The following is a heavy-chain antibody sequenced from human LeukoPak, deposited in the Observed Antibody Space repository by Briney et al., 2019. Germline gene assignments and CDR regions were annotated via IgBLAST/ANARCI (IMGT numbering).Heavy chain of an antibody. CDR1: GFTFSAST. CDR3: ARDRLPSDQDDFDY. Sequence: GGSLRLSCVASGFTFSASTMHWVRQAPGKGLEWVAVLSYDGFTQYYADSVKGRFTISRDNSKNTLYLQMNSLRPEDTAVYHCARDRLPSDQDDFDYWGQGTLVTVSS. V-gene: IGHV3-30*04. D-gene: IGHD3-3*01. J-gene: IGHJ4*02. CDR2: LSYDGFTQ.